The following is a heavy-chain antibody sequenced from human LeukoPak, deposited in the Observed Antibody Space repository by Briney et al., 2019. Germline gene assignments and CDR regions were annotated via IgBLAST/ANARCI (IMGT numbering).Heavy chain of an antibody. J-gene: IGHJ4*02. CDR2: ISTNGGST. V-gene: IGHV3-64D*06. CDR1: GFTFSNFA. D-gene: IGHD3-10*01. CDR3: VRSYYGSGTFYLGGY. Sequence: GGSLRLSCSAPGFTFSNFAMHWVRQAPGKGLEYVSGISTNGGSTYYADSVKGRFTISRDNSKNTVYLQMSSLRTEDAALYYCVRSYYGSGTFYLGGYWGQGTLVTVSS.